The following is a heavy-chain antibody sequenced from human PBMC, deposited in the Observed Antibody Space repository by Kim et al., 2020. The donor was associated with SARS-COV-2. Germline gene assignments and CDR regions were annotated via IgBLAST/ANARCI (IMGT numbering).Heavy chain of an antibody. J-gene: IGHJ3*02. CDR2: IWYDGSEK. Sequence: GGSLRLSCAASGFTFSNYGMHWVRQAPGKGLEWVAVIWYDGSEKYYADSVKGRFTISRDNSKTTLYLQMNSLRAEDTPVYYCASDAPRAHNAFDIWGQGT. CDR1: GFTFSNYG. V-gene: IGHV3-33*01. CDR3: ASDAPRAHNAFDI.